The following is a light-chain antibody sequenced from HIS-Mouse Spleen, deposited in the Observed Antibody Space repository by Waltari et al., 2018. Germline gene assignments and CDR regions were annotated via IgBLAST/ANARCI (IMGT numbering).Light chain of an antibody. CDR1: QRFCSGF. CDR2: GAS. V-gene: IGKV3-20*01. Sequence: EIVLTQSPGTLSLSPGEIATLSSTARQRFCSGFLAWDQQKPGQATRRRLYGASSRATGIPDRFRGSRSGTDFTLTIRRLEPEDFAVYYCQQYGSSPLTVGGGTKVEIK. J-gene: IGKJ4*01. CDR3: QQYGSSPLT.